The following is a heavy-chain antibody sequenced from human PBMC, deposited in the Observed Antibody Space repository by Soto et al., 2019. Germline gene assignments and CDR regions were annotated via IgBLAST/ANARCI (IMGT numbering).Heavy chain of an antibody. D-gene: IGHD3-10*01. V-gene: IGHV1-2*04. J-gene: IGHJ4*02. Sequence: GASVKVSCKASGYTFTGYYMHWVRQAPGQGLEWMGWINPNSGGTNYAQKFQGWVTMTRDTSISTAYMGLSRLRSDDTAVYYCARMGEGSTSYSMSYLEDRDQGSPV. CDR1: GYTFTGYY. CDR2: INPNSGGT. CDR3: ARMGEGSTSYSMSYLED.